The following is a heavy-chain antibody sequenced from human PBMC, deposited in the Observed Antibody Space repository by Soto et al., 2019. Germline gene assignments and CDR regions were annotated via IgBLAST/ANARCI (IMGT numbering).Heavy chain of an antibody. CDR3: AKDGRLGQFDY. J-gene: IGHJ4*02. CDR1: GFTLRGYW. D-gene: IGHD1-1*01. V-gene: IGHV3-74*01. CDR2: INSDGSST. Sequence: EVQLVESGGGLVQPGGSLRLSCAASGFTLRGYWMHWVRQAPGKGLVWVSRINSDGSSTSYADSVKGRFTISRDNAKNTLYLQMTSLRAEDTAVYYCAKDGRLGQFDYWGQGTRVTASS.